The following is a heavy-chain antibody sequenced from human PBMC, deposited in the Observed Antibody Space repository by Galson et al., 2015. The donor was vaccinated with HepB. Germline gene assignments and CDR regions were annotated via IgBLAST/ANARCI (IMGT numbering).Heavy chain of an antibody. J-gene: IGHJ4*02. CDR1: GYTFTSYG. Sequence: QSGAEVKKPGASVKVSCKASGYTFTSYGISWVRQAPGQGLEWMGWISAYNGNTNYAQKLQGRVTMTTDTSTSTAYMELRSLRSDDTAVYYCARDPRNSLYSSSSLPFDYWGQGTLVTVSS. CDR3: ARDPRNSLYSSSSLPFDY. CDR2: ISAYNGNT. D-gene: IGHD6-6*01. V-gene: IGHV1-18*01.